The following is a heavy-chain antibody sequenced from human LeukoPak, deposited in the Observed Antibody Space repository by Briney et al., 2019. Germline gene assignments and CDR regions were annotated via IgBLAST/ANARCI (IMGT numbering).Heavy chain of an antibody. CDR3: AREGAGYY. Sequence: SETLSLTCTVSGGSINSGNYYWNWIRQPAGKGLEWIGRIYTNGGIMYNPSLKSRVAISMDTSKNQSSLDLNSVTAEDTAMYYCAREGAGYYWGQGTLVTVSS. D-gene: IGHD1-26*01. CDR2: IYTNGGI. V-gene: IGHV4-61*02. J-gene: IGHJ4*02. CDR1: GGSINSGNYY.